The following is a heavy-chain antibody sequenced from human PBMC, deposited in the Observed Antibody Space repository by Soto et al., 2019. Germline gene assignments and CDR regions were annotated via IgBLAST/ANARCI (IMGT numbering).Heavy chain of an antibody. CDR3: ARGRYYGGLEP. D-gene: IGHD3-16*01. Sequence: QVQLVESGGGVVQPGRSLRLSCVASGFTFTHYAMHWVRQAPGKGLEWVAVISFDGGEKYYADSVKGRFTISRDNSRSTVSLQMKSLRVEDLAIYYCARGRYYGGLEPWGQGTLVTVTS. CDR2: ISFDGGEK. CDR1: GFTFTHYA. J-gene: IGHJ5*02. V-gene: IGHV3-30-3*01.